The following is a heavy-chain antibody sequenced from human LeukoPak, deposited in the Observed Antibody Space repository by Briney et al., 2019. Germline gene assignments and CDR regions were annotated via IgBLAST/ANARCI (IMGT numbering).Heavy chain of an antibody. J-gene: IGHJ4*02. Sequence: SETLSPTCTVSGGSISSYYWSWIRQPPGKGLEWIGYIYYSGSTNYNPSLKSRVTISVDTSKNQFSLKLSSVTAADTAVYYCARYGDYVDYWGQGTLVTVSS. CDR2: IYYSGST. CDR1: GGSISSYY. V-gene: IGHV4-59*08. D-gene: IGHD4-17*01. CDR3: ARYGDYVDY.